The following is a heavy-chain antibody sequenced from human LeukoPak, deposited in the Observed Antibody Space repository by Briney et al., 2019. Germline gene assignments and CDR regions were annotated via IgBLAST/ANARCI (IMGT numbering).Heavy chain of an antibody. Sequence: GRSLRLSCAASGFTLSSYGMHWVRQAPGKGLEGVAVIWYDGSNKYYADSVKGRFPISSDNSKHTLYLQLNSLRAEDTAVYYCARDAAFPQYYYGSGSYYPDYWGQGTLVTVSS. V-gene: IGHV3-33*01. J-gene: IGHJ4*02. CDR1: GFTLSSYG. CDR3: ARDAAFPQYYYGSGSYYPDY. D-gene: IGHD3-10*01. CDR2: IWYDGSNK.